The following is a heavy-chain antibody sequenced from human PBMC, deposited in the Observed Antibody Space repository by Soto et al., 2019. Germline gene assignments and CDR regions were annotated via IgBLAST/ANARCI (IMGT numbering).Heavy chain of an antibody. CDR2: IIPIFGTA. D-gene: IGHD5-18*01. V-gene: IGHV1-69*06. J-gene: IGHJ4*02. CDR3: ARSGGYSYGPPGGVFDY. CDR1: GGTFSSYA. Sequence: SVKVSCKASGGTFSSYAISWVRQAPGQGLEWMGGIIPIFGTANYAQKFQGRVTITADKSTSTAYMELNSLRAEDTAVYYCARSGGYSYGPPGGVFDYWGQGTLVTVSS.